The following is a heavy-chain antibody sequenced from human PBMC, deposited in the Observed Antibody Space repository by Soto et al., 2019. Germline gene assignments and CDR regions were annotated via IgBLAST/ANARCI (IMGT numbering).Heavy chain of an antibody. CDR2: ISNDDRTI. D-gene: IGHD4-4*01. J-gene: IGHJ6*02. V-gene: IGHV3-48*03. CDR3: ARLADCSNNICSYGMDV. Sequence: EVQLVESGGGLVQPGGSLRLSCAASGFTFSRYAINWVRQAPGKGLEWVSYISNDDRTIFYADSVKGRFTISRDNSKDSLYLQMKSLRAEDTAVYYCARLADCSNNICSYGMDVWGQGTTVTVSS. CDR1: GFTFSRYA.